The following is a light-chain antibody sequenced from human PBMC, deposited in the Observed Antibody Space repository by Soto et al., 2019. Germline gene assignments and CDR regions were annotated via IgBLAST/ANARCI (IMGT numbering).Light chain of an antibody. Sequence: ETLLTQSPASLSLSPGDRATLSCRASQNIGGYLAWYQQKPGQAPRLLIYDASNRATGIPARFSGSGSGTDFTLTISSLEPEDFAVYYCHQRTNWPITFGQGTRPEIK. CDR2: DAS. CDR1: QNIGGY. J-gene: IGKJ5*01. V-gene: IGKV3-11*01. CDR3: HQRTNWPIT.